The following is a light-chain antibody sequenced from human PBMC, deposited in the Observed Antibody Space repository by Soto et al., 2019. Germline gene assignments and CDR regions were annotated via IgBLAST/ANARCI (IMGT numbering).Light chain of an antibody. J-gene: IGKJ1*01. CDR2: KVS. V-gene: IGKV2-30*02. CDR3: LQGTEGACT. Sequence: DVVLTQTPLSVSVTVGQPASISCRSDESLVHTNGNTYLNWFQLRPGQSPRRLIYKVSNRDSGVPDGFRRSGERSDFTLKISRVEAEDVGVYYCLQGTEGACTLGPGTKVDIX. CDR1: ESLVHTNGNTY.